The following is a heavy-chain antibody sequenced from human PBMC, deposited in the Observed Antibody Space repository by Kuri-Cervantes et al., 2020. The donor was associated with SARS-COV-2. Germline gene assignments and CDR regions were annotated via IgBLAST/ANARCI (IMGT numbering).Heavy chain of an antibody. V-gene: IGHV4-31*02. CDR3: ARGWSTSSPGAYSSNWRYYYYGMDV. CDR1: GGSISSGGYY. CDR2: IYYSGST. J-gene: IGHJ6*02. D-gene: IGHD6-13*01. Sequence: SCTVSGGSISSGGYYWSWIRQHPGKGLEWIGYIYYSGSTYYNPSLKSRVTISVDTSKNQFSLKLSSVTAADTAVYYCARGWSTSSPGAYSSNWRYYYYGMDVWGQGTTVTVSS.